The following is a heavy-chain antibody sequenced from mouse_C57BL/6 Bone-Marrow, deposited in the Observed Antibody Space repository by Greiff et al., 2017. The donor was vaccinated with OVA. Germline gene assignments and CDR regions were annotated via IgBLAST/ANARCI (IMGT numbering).Heavy chain of an antibody. Sequence: EVQLQQSGAELVRPGSSVKMSCKTSGYTFTSYGINWVKQRPGQGLEWIGYIYIGTGYTEYNEKFKGKATLTSDTASSTAYMQLSSLTSEDSAIYFCATGLREDYFDDWGQGTTLTVSS. J-gene: IGHJ2*01. D-gene: IGHD3-1*01. CDR2: IYIGTGYT. CDR1: GYTFTSYG. CDR3: ATGLREDYFDD. V-gene: IGHV1-58*01.